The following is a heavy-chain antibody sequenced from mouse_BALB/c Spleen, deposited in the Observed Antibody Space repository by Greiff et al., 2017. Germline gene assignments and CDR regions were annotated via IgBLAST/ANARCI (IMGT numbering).Heavy chain of an antibody. Sequence: EVKLVESGGGLVKPGGSLKLSCAASGFTFSSYAMSWVRQTPEKRLEWVASISSGGSTYYPDSVKGRFTISRDNARNFLYLQMSSLRSEDTAMYYCARGPGDRYDEDYFDYWGQGTTLTVSS. CDR3: ARGPGDRYDEDYFDY. D-gene: IGHD2-14*01. CDR2: ISSGGST. J-gene: IGHJ2*01. V-gene: IGHV5-6-5*01. CDR1: GFTFSSYA.